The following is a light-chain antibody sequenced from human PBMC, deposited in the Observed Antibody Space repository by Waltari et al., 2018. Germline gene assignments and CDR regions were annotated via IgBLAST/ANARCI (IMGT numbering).Light chain of an antibody. CDR2: DYV. V-gene: IGLV2-14*03. Sequence: QSVLTQPASVSGSPGQSTTISCTGTSSDVGGYDHVSWYQPSPGNAPKLIIYDYVKRPSGVSTRFSASKSDNTASLTISGLQAEDEGDYYCCSYKRGATWVFGGGTALTVL. CDR1: SSDVGGYDH. CDR3: CSYKRGATWV. J-gene: IGLJ3*02.